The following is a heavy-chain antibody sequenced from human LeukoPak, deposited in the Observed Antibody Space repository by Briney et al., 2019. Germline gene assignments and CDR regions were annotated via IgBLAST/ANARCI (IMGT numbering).Heavy chain of an antibody. V-gene: IGHV3-30-3*01. J-gene: IGHJ4*02. D-gene: IGHD4-11*01. CDR1: GFTFSSYA. CDR2: ISYDGSNK. Sequence: GESLRLSCAASGFTFSSYAMHWVRQAPGKGLEWVAVISYDGSNKYYADSVKGRFTISRDNSKNTLYLQMNSLRAEDTAVYYCARDPTTVTTVDIDYWGQGTLVTVSS. CDR3: ARDPTTVTTVDIDY.